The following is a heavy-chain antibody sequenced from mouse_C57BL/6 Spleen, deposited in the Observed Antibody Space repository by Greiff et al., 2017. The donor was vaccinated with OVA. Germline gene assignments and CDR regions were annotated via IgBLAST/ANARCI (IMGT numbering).Heavy chain of an antibody. D-gene: IGHD1-1*01. Sequence: VQLQQPGAELVKPGASVKLSCKASGYTFTSYWMQWVKQRPGQGLEWIGEIDPSDSYTNYNQKFKGKATLTVDTSSSTAYMQLSSLTSEDSAVYYCARSEGYGSSYEYFDYWGQGTTLTVSS. J-gene: IGHJ2*01. CDR1: GYTFTSYW. CDR3: ARSEGYGSSYEYFDY. CDR2: IDPSDSYT. V-gene: IGHV1-50*01.